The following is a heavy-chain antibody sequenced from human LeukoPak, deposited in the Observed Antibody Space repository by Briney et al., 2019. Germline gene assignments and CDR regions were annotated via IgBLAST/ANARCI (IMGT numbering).Heavy chain of an antibody. CDR2: VSYDGSNK. J-gene: IGHJ4*02. Sequence: PGGSLKLSCAASGFTFTSYVMHLVRQAPGKGLEWVALVSYDGSNKYYADSVKGRFTISRDNSKNTMYLQMNSLRAEDTAVYYCAKDSRVGGARIDYWGQGTLVTVSS. CDR3: AKDSRVGGARIDY. D-gene: IGHD4-23*01. CDR1: GFTFTSYV. V-gene: IGHV3-30*18.